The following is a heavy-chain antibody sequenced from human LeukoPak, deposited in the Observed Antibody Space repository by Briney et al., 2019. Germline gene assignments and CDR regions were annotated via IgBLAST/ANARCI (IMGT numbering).Heavy chain of an antibody. CDR3: AREIRAYSGASQTGHYLDL. V-gene: IGHV3-30-3*01. Sequence: SGGSLRLSCAVSAFSFNGYTWHWVRQAPGKGLEWVAPISYDGSNKYYADSVKGRFTISRDSSKNTLYLQMNSLRAEDTAVYYCAREIRAYSGASQTGHYLDLWGEGTTVTVSS. CDR1: AFSFNGYT. D-gene: IGHD5-12*01. CDR2: ISYDGSNK. J-gene: IGHJ6*03.